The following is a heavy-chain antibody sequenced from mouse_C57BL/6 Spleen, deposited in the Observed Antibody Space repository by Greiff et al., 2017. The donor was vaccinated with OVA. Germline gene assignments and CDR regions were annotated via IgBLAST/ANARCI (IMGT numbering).Heavy chain of an antibody. J-gene: IGHJ1*03. D-gene: IGHD1-1*01. Sequence: QVQLQQPGAELVMPGASVKLSCKASGYTFTSYWMHWVKQRPGQGLEWIGEIDPSDSYTNYNQKFKGKSTLTVDKSSSTAYMQLSSLTSEDSAVYYCARYYYGSSHWYFDVWGTGTTVTVSS. CDR1: GYTFTSYW. CDR2: IDPSDSYT. V-gene: IGHV1-69*01. CDR3: ARYYYGSSHWYFDV.